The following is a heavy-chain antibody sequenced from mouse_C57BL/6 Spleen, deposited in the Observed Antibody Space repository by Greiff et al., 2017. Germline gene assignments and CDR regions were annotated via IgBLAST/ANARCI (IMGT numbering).Heavy chain of an antibody. CDR1: GFTFSSYA. D-gene: IGHD1-1*01. J-gene: IGHJ1*03. Sequence: DVHLVESGGGLVKPGGSLKLSCAASGFTFSSYAMSWVRQTPEKRLEWVATISDGGSYTYYPDNVKGRFTISRDNAKNNLYLQMSHLKSEDTAMYYCAREYYGSSYVGYFDVWGTGTTVTVSS. V-gene: IGHV5-4*01. CDR3: AREYYGSSYVGYFDV. CDR2: ISDGGSYT.